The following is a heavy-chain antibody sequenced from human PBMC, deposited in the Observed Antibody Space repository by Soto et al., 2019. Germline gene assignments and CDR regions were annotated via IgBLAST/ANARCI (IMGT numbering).Heavy chain of an antibody. CDR1: GITFSSYA. V-gene: IGHV3-23*01. Sequence: PGGSLRLSCAASGITFSSYAMSWVRRAPGKGLEWISTLSGSADSTYYADFAKGRFAISRDYSKNTLYLQMDSLRVEDTAVYYCANNYGGNPFYVRGHGTLGTVSS. CDR3: ANNYGGNPFYV. CDR2: LSGSADST. D-gene: IGHD4-17*01. J-gene: IGHJ4*01.